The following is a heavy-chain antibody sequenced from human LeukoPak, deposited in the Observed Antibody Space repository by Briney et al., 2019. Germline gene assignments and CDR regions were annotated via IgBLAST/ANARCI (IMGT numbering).Heavy chain of an antibody. D-gene: IGHD3-10*01. Sequence: SETLSLTCNVSVGSISSGSYYWSWIRQPAGKGLEWVRRMYTCGRTNYNPSLKGRVTISVDKPQNLFSLKQSSVTAADTAVYYCAREIRAVMGNWFDPGGQGTLVTVSS. J-gene: IGHJ5*02. CDR3: AREIRAVMGNWFDP. CDR1: VGSISSGSYY. CDR2: MYTCGRT. V-gene: IGHV4-61*02.